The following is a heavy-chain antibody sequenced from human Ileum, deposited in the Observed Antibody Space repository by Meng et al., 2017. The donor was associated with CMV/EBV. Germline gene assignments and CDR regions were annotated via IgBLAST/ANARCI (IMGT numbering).Heavy chain of an antibody. CDR3: APGFRSWIGTYSS. J-gene: IGHJ4*02. CDR2: IHHGGSA. D-gene: IGHD1-1*01. CDR1: GGSFSGYF. V-gene: IGHV4-34*01. Sequence: HVQLQQWGARMFAPSVTLSLTGAVYGGSFSGYFWMWVRQPPGKGLEWIGNIHHGGSANYNMSLKSRVTISIDTSKNQFSLNLRSVTAADTAVYYCAPGFRSWIGTYSSWGQGTLVTVSS.